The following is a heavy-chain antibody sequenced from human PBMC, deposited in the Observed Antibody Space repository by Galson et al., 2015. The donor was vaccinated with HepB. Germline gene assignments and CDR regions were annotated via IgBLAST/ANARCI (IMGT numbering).Heavy chain of an antibody. D-gene: IGHD5-18*01. Sequence: SLRLSCAASGFSFSTYDMGWVRQAPGKGLEWVSTINPTGARTHYAYSVEGRFIISRDNSRNTLYLQMNSLRPEDTAVYYCGKDGQHPIDYWGQGSLVIVSS. J-gene: IGHJ4*02. CDR2: INPTGART. CDR3: GKDGQHPIDY. CDR1: GFSFSTYD. V-gene: IGHV3-23*01.